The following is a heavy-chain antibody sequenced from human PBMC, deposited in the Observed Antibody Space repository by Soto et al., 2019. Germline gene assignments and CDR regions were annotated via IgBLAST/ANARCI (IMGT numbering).Heavy chain of an antibody. J-gene: IGHJ4*02. Sequence: QVHLVESGGGVVQPGRSLRLSCAASGFTFSSYALHWVRQVPGKGLEWVAFISFDGSNKYYTDSVKGRFTISRANSKNTLYLQVNSLGAEDTAVYYCANESPGYFDYWGQGTLVTVSS. CDR2: ISFDGSNK. D-gene: IGHD2-15*01. CDR3: ANESPGYFDY. V-gene: IGHV3-30-3*02. CDR1: GFTFSSYA.